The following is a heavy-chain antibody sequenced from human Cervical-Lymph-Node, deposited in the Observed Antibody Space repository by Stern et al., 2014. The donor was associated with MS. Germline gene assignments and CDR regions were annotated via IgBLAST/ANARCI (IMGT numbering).Heavy chain of an antibody. J-gene: IGHJ4*02. CDR3: AREGLNTVPYFDH. D-gene: IGHD4-17*01. Sequence: QVQLQESGPGLVKPSQTLSLTCSVSGGPISGGGYYWSWVRQHPGKGLEGIGHIYYSGSTAYNPSLRSRVTIAVDTSKNQFSLRLTSMTAADAAVYFCAREGLNTVPYFDHWGQGTRVTVSS. V-gene: IGHV4-31*03. CDR1: GGPISGGGYY. CDR2: IYYSGST.